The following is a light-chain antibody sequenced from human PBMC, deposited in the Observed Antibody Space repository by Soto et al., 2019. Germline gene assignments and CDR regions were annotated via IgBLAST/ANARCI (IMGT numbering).Light chain of an antibody. J-gene: IGKJ5*01. CDR1: QGISSY. V-gene: IGKV1D-8*03. Sequence: VIWMTQSPSLLSASTGDRVTISCRMSQGISSYLAWYQQKPGKAPKFLIYEVSSLQSAVPSRFSGSGFGTDFTLTISKVEPEDLAVYDCQQYGTPRSVTVGQGTRLEIK. CDR3: QQYGTPRSVT. CDR2: EVS.